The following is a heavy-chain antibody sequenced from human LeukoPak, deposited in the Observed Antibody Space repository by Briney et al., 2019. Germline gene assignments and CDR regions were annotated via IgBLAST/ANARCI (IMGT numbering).Heavy chain of an antibody. Sequence: GGSLGLSCAASGFTFSSYAMSWVRQAPGKGLEWVSAISGSGGSTYYADSVKGRFTISRDNSKNTLYLEMNSLRAEDTAVYYCAKDRIRYCSSTSCAKPFDYWGQGTLVTVSS. CDR3: AKDRIRYCSSTSCAKPFDY. J-gene: IGHJ4*02. CDR2: ISGSGGST. D-gene: IGHD2-2*01. V-gene: IGHV3-23*01. CDR1: GFTFSSYA.